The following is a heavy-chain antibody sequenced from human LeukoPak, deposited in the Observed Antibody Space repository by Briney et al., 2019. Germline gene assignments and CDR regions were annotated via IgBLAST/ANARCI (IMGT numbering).Heavy chain of an antibody. CDR2: IYYSGST. J-gene: IGHJ5*02. Sequence: SETLSLTCTVSGGSISSYYWSWIRQPPGKGLEWIGYIYYSGSTNYNPSLKSRVTISVDTSKNQFSLKLSSVPAADTAVYYCARVIGSGSYYPRHWFDPWGQGTLVTVSS. CDR1: GGSISSYY. D-gene: IGHD3-10*01. CDR3: ARVIGSGSYYPRHWFDP. V-gene: IGHV4-59*08.